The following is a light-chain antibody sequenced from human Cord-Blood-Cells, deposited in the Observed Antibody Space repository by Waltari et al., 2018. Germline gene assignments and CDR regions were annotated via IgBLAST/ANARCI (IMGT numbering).Light chain of an antibody. CDR3: QQSYSNPRT. J-gene: IGKJ4*02. Sequence: DIQLTQSPSSLSASVGARVPITCRASQSISSYLNWYQQKPGKAPKLLIYAASSLQSGVPSRFSGSGSGTDFTLTISSLQPEDFATYYCQQSYSNPRTFGEGTKVEIK. V-gene: IGKV1-39*01. CDR2: AAS. CDR1: QSISSY.